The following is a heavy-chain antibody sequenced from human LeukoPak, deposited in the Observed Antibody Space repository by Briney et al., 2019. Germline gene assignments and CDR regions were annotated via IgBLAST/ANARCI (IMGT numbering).Heavy chain of an antibody. V-gene: IGHV3-13*04. D-gene: IGHD2-8*02. J-gene: IGHJ4*02. CDR1: GFTFSTYD. Sequence: PEGSLRLSCAASGFTFSTYDMHWVRQTTGKGLEWVSAIGITGDTYYPGSVKGRFTISRDNAKSSLYLQMNSLSAGDTAVYYCARAPTALPGAADFWGQGTLVTVSS. CDR2: IGITGDT. CDR3: ARAPTALPGAADF.